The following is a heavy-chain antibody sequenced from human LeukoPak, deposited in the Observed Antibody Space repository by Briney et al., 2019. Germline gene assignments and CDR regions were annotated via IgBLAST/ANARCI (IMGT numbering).Heavy chain of an antibody. CDR1: DGSISSHY. V-gene: IGHV4-59*08. CDR2: FAYSGTT. CDR3: ARHRSSGWYGVYDI. J-gene: IGHJ3*02. D-gene: IGHD6-19*01. Sequence: SETLSLTCTVSDGSISSHYWSWIRQPPGKGLEWIGHFAYSGTTSYNASLKSRVTISVDTSKNQFSLTLTSVTAADTAVYYCARHRSSGWYGVYDIWGQGTMVTVSS.